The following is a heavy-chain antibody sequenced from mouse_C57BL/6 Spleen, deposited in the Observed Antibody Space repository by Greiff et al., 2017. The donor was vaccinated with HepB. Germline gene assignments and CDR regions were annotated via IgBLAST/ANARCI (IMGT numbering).Heavy chain of an antibody. CDR3: ARAFTTVDYFDY. D-gene: IGHD1-1*01. CDR2: IYPGSGST. J-gene: IGHJ2*01. Sequence: VQLQQPGAELVKPGASVKMSCKASGYTFTSYWITWVKQRPGQGLEWIGDIYPGSGSTNYNEKFKSKATLTVDTSSSTAYMQLSSLTSEDSAVYYCARAFTTVDYFDYWGQGTTLTVSS. CDR1: GYTFTSYW. V-gene: IGHV1-55*01.